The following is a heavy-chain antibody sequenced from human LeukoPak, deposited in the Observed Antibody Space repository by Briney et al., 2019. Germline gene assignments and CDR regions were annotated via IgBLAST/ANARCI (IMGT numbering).Heavy chain of an antibody. CDR2: MNPSSGNT. V-gene: IGHV1-8*03. D-gene: IGHD5-18*01. CDR1: GYTFINND. J-gene: IGHJ4*02. CDR3: AVRARYTFGLRLSTFFDL. Sequence: ASVKVSCKASGYTFINNDINWVRQATGQGLEWMGWMNPSSGNTGYARKFQGRVTITSNTSISTASMELNSLRSEDTAVYYCAVRARYTFGLRLSTFFDLWGQGTLVTVSS.